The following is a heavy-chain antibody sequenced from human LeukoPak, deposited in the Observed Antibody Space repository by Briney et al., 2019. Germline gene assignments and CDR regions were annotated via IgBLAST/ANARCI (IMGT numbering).Heavy chain of an antibody. CDR1: GVSISNYD. V-gene: IGHV4-4*07. CDR3: ARGDSSGLYEIEY. Sequence: SETLSLTCTVSGVSISNYDWSWIRQPAGKGLEWIGRIYTSGSTNYNPSLKSRVTMSVDTSKNQFSLKLSSVTAADTAVYYCARGDSSGLYEIEYWGQGTLLTVSS. CDR2: IYTSGST. D-gene: IGHD3-22*01. J-gene: IGHJ4*02.